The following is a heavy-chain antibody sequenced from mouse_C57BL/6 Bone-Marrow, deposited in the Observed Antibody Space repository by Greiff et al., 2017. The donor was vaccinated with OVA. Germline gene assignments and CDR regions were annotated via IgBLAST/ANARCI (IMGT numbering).Heavy chain of an antibody. CDR1: GYTFTSYG. CDR3: AREVVAKDYFDY. CDR2: IYPRSGNT. V-gene: IGHV1-81*01. J-gene: IGHJ2*01. Sequence: LEESGAELARPGASVKLSCKASGYTFTSYGISWVKQRTGQGLEWIGEIYPRSGNTYYNEKFKGKATLTADKSSSTAYMELRSLTSEDSAVYFCAREVVAKDYFDYWGQGTTLTVSS. D-gene: IGHD1-1*01.